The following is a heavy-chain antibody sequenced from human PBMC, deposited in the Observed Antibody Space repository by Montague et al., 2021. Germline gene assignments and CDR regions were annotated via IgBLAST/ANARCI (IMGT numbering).Heavy chain of an antibody. J-gene: IGHJ4*02. CDR1: GFTFDDYA. CDR3: AKDETRGYSYGTPDY. D-gene: IGHD5-18*01. Sequence: SLRLSFSASGFTFDDYAMHWVRQAPGKGLEWVSGISWNSGNIGYADSVKGRFTISRDNAKNSLYLQMNSLRAEDTALYYCAKDETRGYSYGTPDYWGQGTLVTVS. CDR2: ISWNSGNI. V-gene: IGHV3-9*01.